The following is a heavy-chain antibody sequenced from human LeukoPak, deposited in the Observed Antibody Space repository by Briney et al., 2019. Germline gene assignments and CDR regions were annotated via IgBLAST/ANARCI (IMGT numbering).Heavy chain of an antibody. J-gene: IGHJ4*02. CDR3: ARVGGGWSLDY. V-gene: IGHV4-34*01. CDR1: GGSFSGYY. Sequence: PSETLSLTRAVYGGSFSGYYWSWIRQPPGKGLEWIGEINHSGNTNYNPSLKSRVTISVDTSKNQFSLKLSSVTAADTAVYYCARVGGGWSLDYWGQGTLVTVSS. D-gene: IGHD6-19*01. CDR2: INHSGNT.